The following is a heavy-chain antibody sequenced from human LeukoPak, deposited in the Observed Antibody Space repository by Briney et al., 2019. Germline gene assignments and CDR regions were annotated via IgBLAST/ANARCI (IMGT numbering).Heavy chain of an antibody. CDR1: GFTFSSYS. CDR3: AKPYGYYYYYVDV. Sequence: PGGSLRLSCAASGFTFSSYSMNWVRQAPGKGLEWVSGFSDNGDSAYYADSVKGRFAISRDNAKNTVYLQMNSLRDEDTAVYYCAKPYGYYYYYVDVWGKGTTVTVSS. D-gene: IGHD4-17*01. CDR2: FSDNGDSA. J-gene: IGHJ6*03. V-gene: IGHV3-23*01.